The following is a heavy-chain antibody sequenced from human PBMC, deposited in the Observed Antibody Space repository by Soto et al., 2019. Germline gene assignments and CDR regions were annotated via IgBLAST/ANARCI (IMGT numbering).Heavy chain of an antibody. CDR3: SGEYGDRFDF. CDR1: GGSISSSSYY. CDR2: IYYSGST. V-gene: IGHV4-39*02. Sequence: SDTLSVTYTVSGGSISSSSYYWGWIRQPQGKGLEWIGSIYYSGSTYYNPSLKSRVTISVDTSKNHFSLKLSSVTAADTAVYYCSGEYGDRFDFWGQGTLVSVSS. J-gene: IGHJ4*02. D-gene: IGHD4-17*01.